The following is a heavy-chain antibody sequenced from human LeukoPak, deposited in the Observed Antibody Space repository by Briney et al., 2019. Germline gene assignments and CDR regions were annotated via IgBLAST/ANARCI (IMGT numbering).Heavy chain of an antibody. J-gene: IGHJ6*03. V-gene: IGHV4-39*07. D-gene: IGHD3-10*01. CDR1: GGSMSSGTYY. CDR3: ARDLRWFGEAGEYYMDV. Sequence: PSETLSLTCTVSGGSMSSGTYYWTWIRQPPGKGLEWIASFYYSGSTYYNPSLKSRVTISVDTSKNQFSLKLSSVTAADTAVYYCARDLRWFGEAGEYYMDVWGKGTRSPSP. CDR2: FYYSGST.